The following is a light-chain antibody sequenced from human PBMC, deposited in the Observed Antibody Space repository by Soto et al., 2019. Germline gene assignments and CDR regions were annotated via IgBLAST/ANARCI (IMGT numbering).Light chain of an antibody. CDR2: DVN. CDR1: IRDIGTSPY. V-gene: IGLV2-14*01. CDR3: TSYTTSNTLA. J-gene: IGLJ2*01. Sequence: QSVLTQPASMSGSPGQSITISCTGTIRDIGTSPYVSWYQQYPGKAPKCMIYDVNNRPSGVSYRFSGSKSGYTASLTISGLQAEDEAVYYCTSYTTSNTLALGGGTKLTVL.